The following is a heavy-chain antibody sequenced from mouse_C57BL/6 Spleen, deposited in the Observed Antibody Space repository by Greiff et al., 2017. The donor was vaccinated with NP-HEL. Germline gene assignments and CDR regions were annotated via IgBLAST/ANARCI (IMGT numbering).Heavy chain of an antibody. D-gene: IGHD3-3*01. CDR2: IDPANGKT. CDR3: ARGLEGDAMDY. Sequence: VQLKESVAELVRPGASVKLSCTASGFNIKNTYMHWVKQRPEQGLEWIGRIDPANGKTKYAPKFQGQATITADTSSNTAYLQLSSLTSEDTAIYYGARGLEGDAMDYWGQGTSVTVSS. CDR1: GFNIKNTY. V-gene: IGHV14-3*01. J-gene: IGHJ4*01.